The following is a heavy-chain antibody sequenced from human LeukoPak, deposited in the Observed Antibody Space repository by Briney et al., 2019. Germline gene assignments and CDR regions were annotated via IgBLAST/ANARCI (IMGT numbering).Heavy chain of an antibody. J-gene: IGHJ4*02. CDR3: ARGKRRFDY. Sequence: GGSLRLSCAVSGLSFRDAWLCWVRQAPGKGLEWVSYISSSGFSTYYAGSVKGRFTISRDNARNSLYLQMNSLAPEDTALYYCARGKRRFDYWGQGTLVTVSS. CDR1: GLSFRDAW. V-gene: IGHV3-11*01. CDR2: ISSSGFST.